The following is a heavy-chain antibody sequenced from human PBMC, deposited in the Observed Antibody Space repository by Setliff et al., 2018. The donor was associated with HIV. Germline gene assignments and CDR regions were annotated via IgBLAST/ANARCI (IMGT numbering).Heavy chain of an antibody. CDR1: GDSIISGDFF. J-gene: IGHJ4*02. Sequence: SETLSLTCDVSGDSIISGDFFWSWIRQSPGKGLEWIGYVYFSGSATHNPSLKSPVPISVDTSKNQFYLTLSSVTAADTAVYYCARGRVFCDGDSCYHFDYWGQGVLVTVSS. CDR2: VYFSGSA. CDR3: ARGRVFCDGDSCYHFDY. V-gene: IGHV4-31*11. D-gene: IGHD2-21*02.